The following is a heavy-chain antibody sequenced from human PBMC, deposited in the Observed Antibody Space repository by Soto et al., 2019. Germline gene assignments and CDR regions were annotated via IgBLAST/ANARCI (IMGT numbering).Heavy chain of an antibody. J-gene: IGHJ4*02. V-gene: IGHV4-59*01. CDR1: GGSISVYY. CDR3: ARGVGSSPPRY. CDR2: IYASGSP. Sequence: QVQLQESGPGQVKPSETLSLTCTISGGSISVYYWSWVRQPPGHELEWIGYIYASGSPYYNPSLRSRVTISADTSKNQISLKLTSPTAADTAVYYCARGVGSSPPRYLGRGTLVTVSS. D-gene: IGHD1-26*01.